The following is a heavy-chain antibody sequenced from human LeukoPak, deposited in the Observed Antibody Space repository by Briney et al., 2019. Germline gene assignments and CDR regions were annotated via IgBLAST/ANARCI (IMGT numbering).Heavy chain of an antibody. V-gene: IGHV1-2*02. D-gene: IGHD3-3*01. CDR2: INPNSGGT. CDR3: ARDLRGLRSGAFDI. Sequence: GASVKVSCKASGYTFTGYYMHWVRQAPGQGLEWMGWINPNSGGTNYAQKFQGRVTMTRDTSISTAYMELSRLRSDDTAVYYCARDLRGLRSGAFDIWGQGTMVTVSS. CDR1: GYTFTGYY. J-gene: IGHJ3*02.